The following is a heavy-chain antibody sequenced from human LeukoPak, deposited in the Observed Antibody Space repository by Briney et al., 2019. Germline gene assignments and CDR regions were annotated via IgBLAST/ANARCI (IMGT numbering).Heavy chain of an antibody. V-gene: IGHV3-23*01. CDR1: GFSFFYTG. CDR3: AKDDAWLQFGD. CDR2: IGGGASDT. D-gene: IGHD5-24*01. J-gene: IGHJ4*02. Sequence: GGSLRLSCAVSGFSFFYTGMGWVRQAPGKGLEWVAAIGGGASDTKYADSVKGRFTISRDISKNTLYLQMNSLRPEDTAVYYCAKDDAWLQFGDWGRGTLVTVSS.